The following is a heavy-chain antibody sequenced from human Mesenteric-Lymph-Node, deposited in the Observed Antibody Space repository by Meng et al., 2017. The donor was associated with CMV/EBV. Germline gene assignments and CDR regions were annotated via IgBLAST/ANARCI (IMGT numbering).Heavy chain of an antibody. CDR1: GLRFDDHD. J-gene: IGHJ4*02. Sequence: GESLKISCAASGLRFDDHDMSWVRQAPGKGLEWVSGINWNGGRTGYADSVKGRFTISRDNAENSVYLLMNSLRAEDTAVYFCARDVVGFDYWGQGIVVTVSS. V-gene: IGHV3-20*04. CDR2: INWNGGRT. D-gene: IGHD2-15*01. CDR3: ARDVVGFDY.